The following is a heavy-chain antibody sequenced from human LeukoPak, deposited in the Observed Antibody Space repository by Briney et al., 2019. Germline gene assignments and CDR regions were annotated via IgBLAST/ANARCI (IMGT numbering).Heavy chain of an antibody. Sequence: PSETLSLTCAVYGGSFSGYYWSWIRQPPGKGLGWIGEINHSGSTNYNPSLKSRVTISVDTSKNQFSLKLSSVTAADTAVYYCARFDSSGYYYDWGQGTLVTVSS. CDR1: GGSFSGYY. D-gene: IGHD3-22*01. CDR2: INHSGST. J-gene: IGHJ4*02. CDR3: ARFDSSGYYYD. V-gene: IGHV4-34*01.